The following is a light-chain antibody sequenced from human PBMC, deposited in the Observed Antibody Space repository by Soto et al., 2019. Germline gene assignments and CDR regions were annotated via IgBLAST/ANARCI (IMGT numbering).Light chain of an antibody. J-gene: IGKJ5*01. V-gene: IGKV3-20*01. Sequence: EIVLTQSPGTLSLSPVEGATLSCRASQSVSSNYLAWYQQKPGQAPRLLIYGASTRATGIPDRFSGSGSGTDFTLTISRLEPEDFAVYYCQQYGNSPITFGQGTRLEIK. CDR3: QQYGNSPIT. CDR1: QSVSSNY. CDR2: GAS.